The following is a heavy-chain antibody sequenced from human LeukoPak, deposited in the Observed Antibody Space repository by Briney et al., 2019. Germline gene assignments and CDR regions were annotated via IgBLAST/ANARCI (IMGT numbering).Heavy chain of an antibody. V-gene: IGHV3-23*01. D-gene: IGHD1-26*01. CDR3: ARAGGWELPDYFDY. Sequence: PGGSLRLSCAASGFTFSSYAMNWVRQAPGKGLEWVSAISGSGAGTYYADSVKGRFTISRDNSKNTPYLQMNSLRPEDTAVYHCARAGGWELPDYFDYWGQGTLVTVSS. CDR1: GFTFSSYA. J-gene: IGHJ4*02. CDR2: ISGSGAGT.